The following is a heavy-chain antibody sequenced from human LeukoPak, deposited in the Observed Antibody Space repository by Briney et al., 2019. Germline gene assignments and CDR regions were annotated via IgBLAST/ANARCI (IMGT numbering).Heavy chain of an antibody. Sequence: SETLSLTCTVSGGSISSYYWTWIRQPPGKGPEWIGYISYSGSTNYNPSVKSRVTISVDTSKNQFSLKVSSVTAVDTAVYYCARGIAGRYNWFDPWGQGTLVTVSS. CDR1: GGSISSYY. CDR2: ISYSGST. J-gene: IGHJ5*02. V-gene: IGHV4-59*08. CDR3: ARGIAGRYNWFDP. D-gene: IGHD1-26*01.